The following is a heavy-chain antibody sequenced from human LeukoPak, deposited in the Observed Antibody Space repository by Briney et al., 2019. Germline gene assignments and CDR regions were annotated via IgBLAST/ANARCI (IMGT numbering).Heavy chain of an antibody. V-gene: IGHV4-59*02. Sequence: SETLSLTCTVSGGSVSNYYWSWIRQSPGKGLEWIGYIYYTETSYNPSLKSRVTISADTSKNQFSLKLYSVTAADTAAYYCATRKLGNDYWGQGTLVTVSS. CDR1: GGSVSNYY. CDR2: IYYTET. J-gene: IGHJ4*02. CDR3: ATRKLGNDY. D-gene: IGHD7-27*01.